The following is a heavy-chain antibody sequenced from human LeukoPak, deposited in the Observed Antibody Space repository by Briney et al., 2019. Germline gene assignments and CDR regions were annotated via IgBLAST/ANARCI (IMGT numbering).Heavy chain of an antibody. CDR1: GGTFSSYA. Sequence: SVKVSCKASGGTFSSYAISWVRQAPGQGLEWMGGIIPIFGTANYAQKFQGRVTITADKSTSTAYMELSSLRSEDTAVYYCARDLSDSHAFDIWGQGTMVTVSS. D-gene: IGHD2-21*01. J-gene: IGHJ3*02. CDR3: ARDLSDSHAFDI. V-gene: IGHV1-69*06. CDR2: IIPIFGTA.